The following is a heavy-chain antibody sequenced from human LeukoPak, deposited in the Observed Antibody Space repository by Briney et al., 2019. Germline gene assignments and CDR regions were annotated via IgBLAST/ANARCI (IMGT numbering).Heavy chain of an antibody. CDR1: GYSFTSYW. CDR3: ARHISGSRDAFDI. V-gene: IGHV5-51*01. CDR2: IYPGDSDT. D-gene: IGHD3-10*01. Sequence: GESLKISWKGSGYSFTSYWIGWVRQMPGKGLEWMGIIYPGDSDTRYSPSFQGQVTISADKSISTAYLQWSSLKASDTAMYYCARHISGSRDAFDIWGQGAMVSVSS. J-gene: IGHJ3*02.